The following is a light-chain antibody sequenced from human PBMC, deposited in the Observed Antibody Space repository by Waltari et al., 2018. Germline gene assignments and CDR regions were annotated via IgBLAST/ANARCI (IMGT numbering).Light chain of an antibody. CDR2: AAA. J-gene: IGKJ4*01. CDR1: QRIASY. V-gene: IGKV1-39*01. CDR3: QQSYSTRALT. Sequence: DIQLTQSPSSLSASVGDRVTITCRASQRIASYLNWYQQKPGKAPKLLIYAAASLQSGVPSRFSGSGSGTDFTLTISSLQPEDSAIYYCQQSYSTRALTFGGGTKVEI.